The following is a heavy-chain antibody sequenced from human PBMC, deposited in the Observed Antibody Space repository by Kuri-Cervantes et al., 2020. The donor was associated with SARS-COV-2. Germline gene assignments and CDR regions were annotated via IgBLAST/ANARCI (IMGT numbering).Heavy chain of an antibody. CDR2: IYHSGST. D-gene: IGHD1-26*01. Sequence: SETLSLTCAVSGGSISSGGYSWSWIRQPPGKGLEWIGYIYHSGSTYYNPSLKSRVTISVDRSKNQFSLKPSSVTAADTAVYYCARQGWELFQWSNDFDYWGQGTLVTVSS. V-gene: IGHV4-30-2*01. CDR3: ARQGWELFQWSNDFDY. J-gene: IGHJ4*02. CDR1: GGSISSGGYS.